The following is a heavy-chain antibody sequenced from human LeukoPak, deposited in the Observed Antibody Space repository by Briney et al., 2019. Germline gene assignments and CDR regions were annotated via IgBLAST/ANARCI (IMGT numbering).Heavy chain of an antibody. Sequence: SETLSLTCTVSGGSISSYYWSWIRQPPGKGLEWIGYIYNSGSINYNPSLKSRVTTSVDTSKKQFPLKLSSVTAADTAVYYCARLRITGGHYYQHGLDVWGQGTTVTVSS. CDR3: ARLRITGGHYYQHGLDV. D-gene: IGHD2-8*02. V-gene: IGHV4-59*08. CDR2: IYNSGSI. J-gene: IGHJ6*02. CDR1: GGSISSYY.